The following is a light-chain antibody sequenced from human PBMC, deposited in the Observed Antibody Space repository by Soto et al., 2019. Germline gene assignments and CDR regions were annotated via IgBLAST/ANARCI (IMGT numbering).Light chain of an antibody. J-gene: IGKJ4*01. CDR3: QQYGSSPLT. Sequence: EIVLTQSPGTLSLSPGERATLSCRASQSVTNNLAWYQQKPGQAPRPLIYGASRRATGIPDRFSGSGSGTDFTLTISRLEPENFAVYSCQQYGSSPLTFGGGTKVDIK. CDR1: QSVTNN. CDR2: GAS. V-gene: IGKV3-20*01.